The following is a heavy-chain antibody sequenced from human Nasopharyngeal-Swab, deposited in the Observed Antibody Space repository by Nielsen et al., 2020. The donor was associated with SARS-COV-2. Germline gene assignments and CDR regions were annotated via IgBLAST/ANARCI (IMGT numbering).Heavy chain of an antibody. Sequence: ASVKVSCNASGYTFTSYYVHWVRQAPGQGLEWMGMINCRGGSTYYSQNFQGRVTMTRDTSSRTVYMELISLRSEDTAVYYCARGEDSSSWFYYYYYYMDVWGKGTTVTVSS. V-gene: IGHV1-46*01. CDR1: GYTFTSYY. CDR2: INCRGGST. J-gene: IGHJ6*03. D-gene: IGHD6-13*01. CDR3: ARGEDSSSWFYYYYYYMDV.